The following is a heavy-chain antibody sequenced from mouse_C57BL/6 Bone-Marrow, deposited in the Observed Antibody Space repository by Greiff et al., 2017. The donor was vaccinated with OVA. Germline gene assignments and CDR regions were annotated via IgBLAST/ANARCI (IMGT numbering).Heavy chain of an antibody. V-gene: IGHV1-85*01. Sequence: VQLQQSGPELVKPGASVKLSCKASGYTFTSYDINWVKQRPGQGLEWIGWIYPRDGSTKYNEKFKGKATLTVDTSSSTAYMELHSLTSEDSAVYFCARCYYDGSSYDGMDYWGQGTSVTVSS. CDR1: GYTFTSYD. CDR3: ARCYYDGSSYDGMDY. CDR2: IYPRDGST. D-gene: IGHD1-1*01. J-gene: IGHJ4*01.